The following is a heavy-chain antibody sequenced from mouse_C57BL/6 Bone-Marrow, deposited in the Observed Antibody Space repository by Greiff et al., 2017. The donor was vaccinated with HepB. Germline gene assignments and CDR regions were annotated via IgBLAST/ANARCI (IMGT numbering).Heavy chain of an antibody. CDR2: ISDGGSYT. CDR1: GFTFSSYA. CDR3: ARDEVGPYYFDY. V-gene: IGHV5-4*01. J-gene: IGHJ2*01. Sequence: EVQLVESGGGLVKPGGSLKLSCAASGFTFSSYAMSWVRQTPEKRLEGVATISDGGSYTYYPDNVKGRFTISRDNAKNNLYLQMSHLKSEDTAMYYCARDEVGPYYFDYWGQGTTLTVSS.